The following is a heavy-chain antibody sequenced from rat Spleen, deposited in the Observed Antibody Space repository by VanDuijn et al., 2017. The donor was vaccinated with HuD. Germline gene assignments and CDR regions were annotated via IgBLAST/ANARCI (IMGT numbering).Heavy chain of an antibody. D-gene: IGHD3-1*01. V-gene: IGHV5-31*01. J-gene: IGHJ2*01. CDR2: ITHNDGNT. Sequence: EVQLVESGGDLVQPGRSLKLSCTASGFTFSDYNMTWVRQAPGKGLEWIASITHNDGNTWYPDSVRGRFTISRDNARSTLYLQMNNLRPEDTATYYCTREYWVPDYWGQGVMVTVSS. CDR3: TREYWVPDY. CDR1: GFTFSDYN.